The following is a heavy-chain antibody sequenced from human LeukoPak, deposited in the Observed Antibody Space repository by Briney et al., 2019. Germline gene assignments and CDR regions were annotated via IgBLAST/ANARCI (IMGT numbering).Heavy chain of an antibody. Sequence: TGGSLRLSCAASGFTFSSYAMSWVRQAPGKGLEWVSVIYSGGSTYYADSVKGRFTISRDNSKNTLYLQMNSLRAEDTAVYYCAREGILTGYFDYWGQGTLVTVSS. CDR3: AREGILTGYFDY. CDR1: GFTFSSYA. V-gene: IGHV3-53*01. CDR2: IYSGGST. J-gene: IGHJ4*02. D-gene: IGHD3-9*01.